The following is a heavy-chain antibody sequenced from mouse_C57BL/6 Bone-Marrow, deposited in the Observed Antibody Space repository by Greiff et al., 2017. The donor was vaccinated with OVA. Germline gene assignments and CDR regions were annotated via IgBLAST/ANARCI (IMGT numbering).Heavy chain of an antibody. V-gene: IGHV1-54*01. CDR1: GYAFTNYL. CDR2: INPGSGGT. Sequence: VMLVESGAELVRPRTSVKVSCKASGYAFTNYLIEWVKQRPGQGLEWIGVINPGSGGTNYNEKFKGKATLTADKSSSTAYMQLSSLTSEDSAVYFCARWGNFYFDYWGQGTTLTVSS. CDR3: ARWGNFYFDY. D-gene: IGHD2-1*01. J-gene: IGHJ2*01.